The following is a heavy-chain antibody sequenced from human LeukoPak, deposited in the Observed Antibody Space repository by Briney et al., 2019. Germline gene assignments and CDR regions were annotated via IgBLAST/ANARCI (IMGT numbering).Heavy chain of an antibody. CDR1: GGSISSYY. Sequence: TASETLSLTCTVSGGSISSYYWSWIRQPPGKGLEWIGYIYYSGSTNYNPSLKSLVTISVDTSKNQFSLKLSSVTAADTAVYYCARDLGRYSYGLGPWFDPWGQGTLVTVSS. J-gene: IGHJ5*02. D-gene: IGHD5-18*01. CDR2: IYYSGST. V-gene: IGHV4-59*01. CDR3: ARDLGRYSYGLGPWFDP.